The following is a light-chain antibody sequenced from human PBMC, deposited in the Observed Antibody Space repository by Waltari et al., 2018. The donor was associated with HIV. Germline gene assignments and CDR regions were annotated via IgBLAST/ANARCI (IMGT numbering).Light chain of an antibody. J-gene: IGKJ3*01. Sequence: EIVLTQSPATLSLFPGERATLSCRASQSVSNSLAWYQQKPGPAPRHLIYDASSRAIGIPARFSGSGSGTDFTLTISSLEPEDFAVYFCQQRSSWPPEFTFGPGTKVDIK. CDR3: QQRSSWPPEFT. CDR1: QSVSNS. V-gene: IGKV3-11*01. CDR2: DAS.